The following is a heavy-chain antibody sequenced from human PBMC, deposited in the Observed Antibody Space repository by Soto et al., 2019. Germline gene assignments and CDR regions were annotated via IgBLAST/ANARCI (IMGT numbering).Heavy chain of an antibody. CDR3: ARDWVLVPAGDFEY. CDR1: GFTFSTYG. J-gene: IGHJ4*02. Sequence: PGGSLRLSCAASGFTFSTYGMHWVRQAPGKGLEWVAVILYDGSNKYYVDSVKGRFTISRDNSKNTLYLQMNSLRAEDTAVYYCARDWVLVPAGDFEYWGQGTLVTVSS. CDR2: ILYDGSNK. D-gene: IGHD2-2*01. V-gene: IGHV3-30*03.